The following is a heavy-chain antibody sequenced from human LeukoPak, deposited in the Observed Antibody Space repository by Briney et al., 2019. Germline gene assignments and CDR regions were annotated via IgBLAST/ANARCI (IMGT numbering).Heavy chain of an antibody. CDR1: GFTFSNYG. D-gene: IGHD6-19*01. J-gene: IGHJ6*02. CDR2: ISYDGRNK. CDR3: AKRAEAVAGYYGTDV. Sequence: GGSLRLSCAASGFTFSNYGIHWVRQAPGKGLEWVAFISYDGRNKYYADSVKGRFTISRDNSKTTLYLQMNSLRADDTAVYYCAKRAEAVAGYYGTDVWGQGTTVTVSS. V-gene: IGHV3-30*18.